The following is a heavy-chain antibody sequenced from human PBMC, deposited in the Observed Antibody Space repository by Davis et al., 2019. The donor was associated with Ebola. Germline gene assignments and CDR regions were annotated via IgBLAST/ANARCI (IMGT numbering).Heavy chain of an antibody. V-gene: IGHV4-30-2*01. Sequence: MPSETLSLTCAVSGGSISSGGYSWSWIRQPPGKSLEWIGYIYHSGSTYYNPSLKSRVTISVDRSKNQFSLKLSSVTAADTAVYYCASFGYEIDYWGQGTLVTVSS. CDR3: ASFGYEIDY. CDR2: IYHSGST. CDR1: GGSISSGGYS. J-gene: IGHJ4*02. D-gene: IGHD5-18*01.